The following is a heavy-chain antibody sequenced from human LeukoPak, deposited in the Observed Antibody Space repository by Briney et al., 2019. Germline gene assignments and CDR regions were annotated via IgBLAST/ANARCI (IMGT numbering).Heavy chain of an antibody. J-gene: IGHJ4*02. Sequence: GASVKVSCKASGYTFTGYYMHWVRQAPGQGLEWMGRINPNSGDTNYAQKFQGRVTMTRDTSISTAYMELSSLRSDDTAVYYCASFAGYGGNSLDFWGQGTRVTVSS. CDR2: INPNSGDT. CDR3: ASFAGYGGNSLDF. D-gene: IGHD4-23*01. CDR1: GYTFTGYY. V-gene: IGHV1-2*06.